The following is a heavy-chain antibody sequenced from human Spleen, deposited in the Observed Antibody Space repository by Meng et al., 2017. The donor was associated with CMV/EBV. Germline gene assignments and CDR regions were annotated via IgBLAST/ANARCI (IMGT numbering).Heavy chain of an antibody. CDR1: GGTFSSYA. J-gene: IGHJ1*01. V-gene: IGHV1-2*02. D-gene: IGHD2-2*01. CDR2: INTDGGDT. Sequence: ASVKVSCKASGGTFSSYAISWVRQAPGQGFEWMGWINTDGGDTKFAQKFQGRVTMITDTSISTAYMELSRLRSDDTAVYYCARSAGKCSTPNCSLYWGQGTLVTVSS. CDR3: ARSAGKCSTPNCSLY.